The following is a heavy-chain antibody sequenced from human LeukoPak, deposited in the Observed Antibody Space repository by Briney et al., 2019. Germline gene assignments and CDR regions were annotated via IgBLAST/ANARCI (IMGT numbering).Heavy chain of an antibody. CDR3: AKNLGPFDV. J-gene: IGHJ3*01. V-gene: IGHV3-23*01. CDR2: ISDAGT. D-gene: IGHD3-16*01. Sequence: GGSLRLSCAASAFTFNDFAMTWVRQAPGKGLEWVSSISDAGTYYADSVKGRFTISRDNPKNMLYLQLNSLRAGDTAMYYCAKNLGPFDVRGQGTMVTVSS. CDR1: AFTFNDFA.